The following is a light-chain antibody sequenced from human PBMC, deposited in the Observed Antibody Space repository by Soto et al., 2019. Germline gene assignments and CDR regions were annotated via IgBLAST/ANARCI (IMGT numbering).Light chain of an antibody. CDR1: QSMSSW. V-gene: IGKV1-5*03. CDR3: QQYNSYSRT. CDR2: KAS. Sequence: DIQMTQSPSTLSASVEDRVTITCRASQSMSSWLAWYQQKPGKAPKLLIYKASSLESGVPSWFSGSGSGTEFTLTISSLQPDDFATYYCQQYNSYSRTFGQGTKVEIK. J-gene: IGKJ1*01.